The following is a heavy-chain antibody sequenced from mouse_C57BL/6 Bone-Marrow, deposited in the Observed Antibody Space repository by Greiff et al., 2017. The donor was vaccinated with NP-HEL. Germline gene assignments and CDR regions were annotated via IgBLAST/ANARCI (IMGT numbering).Heavy chain of an antibody. CDR1: GYTFTSYW. D-gene: IGHD1-1*01. Sequence: QVQLQQPGAELVKPGASVKLSCKASGYTFTSYWMQWVKQRPGQGLEWIGEIDPSDSYTNYNQKFKGKATLTVDTSSSTAYMQLSSLTSEDSAVYYCARSWVITTVVAHYAMDYWGQGTSVTVSS. J-gene: IGHJ4*01. CDR3: ARSWVITTVVAHYAMDY. V-gene: IGHV1-50*01. CDR2: IDPSDSYT.